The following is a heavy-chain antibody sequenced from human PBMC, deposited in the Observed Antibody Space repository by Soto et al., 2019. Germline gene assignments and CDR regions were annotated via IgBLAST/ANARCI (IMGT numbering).Heavy chain of an antibody. CDR1: GYTFTSYG. CDR2: ISAYNGNT. V-gene: IGHV1-18*01. CDR3: ARDHRNVLRFLEWLSNHDAFDI. D-gene: IGHD3-3*01. Sequence: GASVKVSCKASGYTFTSYGISWVRQAPGQGLEWMGWISAYNGNTNYAQKLQGRVTMTTDTSTSTAYMELRSLRSDDTAVYYCARDHRNVLRFLEWLSNHDAFDIWGQGTMVTVSS. J-gene: IGHJ3*02.